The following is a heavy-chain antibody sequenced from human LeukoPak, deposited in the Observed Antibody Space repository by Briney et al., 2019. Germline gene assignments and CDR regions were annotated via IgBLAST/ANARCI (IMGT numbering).Heavy chain of an antibody. D-gene: IGHD6-6*01. Sequence: GGSLRLSCAASGFTFSSYGMHWVRQAPGKGLEWVAVISYDGSNKYYADSVKGRFTISRDNSKNTLYLQMNSLRAEDTAVYYCAKDTRQLALDYWGQGTLVTVSS. CDR3: AKDTRQLALDY. J-gene: IGHJ4*02. CDR1: GFTFSSYG. CDR2: ISYDGSNK. V-gene: IGHV3-30*18.